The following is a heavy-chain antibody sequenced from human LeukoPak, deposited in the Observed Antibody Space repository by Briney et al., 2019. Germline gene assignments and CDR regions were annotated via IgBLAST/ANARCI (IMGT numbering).Heavy chain of an antibody. CDR1: EITFSRRY. CDR2: INEDGTYR. D-gene: IGHD6-6*01. J-gene: IGHJ4*02. V-gene: IGHV3-7*02. Sequence: GGSLRLSCVVTEITFSRRYMQWVRQAPGGGLEWLAEINEDGTYRSYMDSVKGRFTISRDNAQNLLFLQMNSLRVEDTAVYYCATIHHTSSSYWGQGAPVSVSS. CDR3: ATIHHTSSSY.